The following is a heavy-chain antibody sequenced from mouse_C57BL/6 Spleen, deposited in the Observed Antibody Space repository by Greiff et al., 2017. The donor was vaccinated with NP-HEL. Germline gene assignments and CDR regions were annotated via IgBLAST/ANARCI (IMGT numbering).Heavy chain of an antibody. D-gene: IGHD2-4*01. V-gene: IGHV1-19*01. J-gene: IGHJ4*01. CDR2: INPYNGGT. Sequence: VQLQQSGPVLVKPGASVKMSCKASGYTFTDYYMNWVKQSHGKGLEWIGVINPYNGGTSYNQKFKGKATLTVDKSSSTAYMELNSLTSEDSAVYYCARFDYDGPLYYYAMDYWGQGTSVTVSS. CDR1: GYTFTDYY. CDR3: ARFDYDGPLYYYAMDY.